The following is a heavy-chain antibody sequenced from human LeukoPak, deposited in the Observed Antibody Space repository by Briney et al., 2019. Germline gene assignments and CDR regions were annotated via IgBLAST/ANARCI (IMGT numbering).Heavy chain of an antibody. Sequence: ASVKVSCKASGYTFTGYYMHWVRQAPGQGLEWMGWINPNSGGTNYAQKFQGRVTMTRDTSISTAYMELSRLRSDDTAVYYRASIAARYFYMDVWGKGTTVTVSS. J-gene: IGHJ6*03. CDR1: GYTFTGYY. CDR2: INPNSGGT. CDR3: ASIAARYFYMDV. V-gene: IGHV1-2*02. D-gene: IGHD6-6*01.